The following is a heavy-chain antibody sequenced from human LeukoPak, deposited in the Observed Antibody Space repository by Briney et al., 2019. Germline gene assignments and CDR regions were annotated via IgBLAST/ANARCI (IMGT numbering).Heavy chain of an antibody. CDR3: ARTFVSGDGYKVGYFDY. CDR1: GLTFSNSY. V-gene: IGHV3-53*01. CDR2: IYPSGNI. J-gene: IGHJ4*02. Sequence: GGSLRLSRAASGLTFSNSYMSWVRQAPGKGLEWVSLIYPSGNIYYADSVKGRFTISRDNSKNTLFLQMNSVRAEDTAIYYCARTFVSGDGYKVGYFDYWGQGTLVTVSS. D-gene: IGHD5-24*01.